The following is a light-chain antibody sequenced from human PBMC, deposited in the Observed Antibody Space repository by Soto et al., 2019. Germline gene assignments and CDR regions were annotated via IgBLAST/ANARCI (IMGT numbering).Light chain of an antibody. CDR2: DAS. Sequence: FMMTHSPPTLSASMGDSVTITCRASQSIDNWLAWYQQKPGKAPKFLIYDASNWESGVPSRFSGSGSGTEFTLTITSLEPEDFATYYCQQYGSYPHTFGGGTKVDIK. CDR1: QSIDNW. CDR3: QQYGSYPHT. J-gene: IGKJ4*01. V-gene: IGKV1-5*01.